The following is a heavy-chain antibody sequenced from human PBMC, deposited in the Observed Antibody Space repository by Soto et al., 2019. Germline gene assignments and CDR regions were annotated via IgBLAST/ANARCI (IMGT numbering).Heavy chain of an antibody. CDR1: GYSFAKYA. Sequence: QVQLVQSGAEVKKPGASVNVSCKASGYSFAKYAIHWVRQAPGQRLEWMGWIDGGSGNTRFSQKFQGRVTISRDPSATTAYLELTSLRSEDTAVYYCARTASYAFDIWGQGTMVSIFS. V-gene: IGHV1-3*01. D-gene: IGHD5-18*01. CDR2: IDGGSGNT. J-gene: IGHJ3*02. CDR3: ARTASYAFDI.